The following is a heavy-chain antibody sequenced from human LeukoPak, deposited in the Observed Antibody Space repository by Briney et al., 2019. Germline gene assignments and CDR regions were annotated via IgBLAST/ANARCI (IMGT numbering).Heavy chain of an antibody. J-gene: IGHJ5*02. V-gene: IGHV1-69*04. Sequence: GSSVKVSCTASGGTFSSYAISWVRQAPGQGLEWMGRIIPILGIANYAQKFQGRVTITADKSTSTAYMELSSLRSEDTAVYYCARVVYSNYENWFDPWGQGTLVTVSS. CDR3: ARVVYSNYENWFDP. CDR1: GGTFSSYA. D-gene: IGHD4-4*01. CDR2: IIPILGIA.